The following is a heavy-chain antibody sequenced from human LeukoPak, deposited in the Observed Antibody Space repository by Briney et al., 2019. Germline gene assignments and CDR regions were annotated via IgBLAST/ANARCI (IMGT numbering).Heavy chain of an antibody. Sequence: GGTLRLSCAASGFTFSDYYMNWIRQTPGKGLEWVSYISPSGSNTYYAESVKGRSTISRDNAKNSLYLQMNSLRAEDTAVYYCAREATISSWGQGTLVTVSS. CDR3: AREATISS. D-gene: IGHD3-3*01. J-gene: IGHJ4*02. V-gene: IGHV3-11*01. CDR2: ISPSGSNT. CDR1: GFTFSDYY.